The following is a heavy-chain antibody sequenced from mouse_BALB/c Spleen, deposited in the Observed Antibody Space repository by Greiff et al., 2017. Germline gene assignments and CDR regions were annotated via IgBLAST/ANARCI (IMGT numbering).Heavy chain of an antibody. Sequence: DVKLVESGGGLVKPGGSLKLSCAASGFTFSSYAMSWVRQTPEKRLEWVATISSGGSYTYYPDSVKGRFTISRDNAKNTLYLQMSSLRSEDTAMYYCARREGSYYGNYYAMDYWGQGTSVTVSS. D-gene: IGHD2-10*01. CDR2: ISSGGSYT. CDR1: GFTFSSYA. V-gene: IGHV5-9-3*01. CDR3: ARREGSYYGNYYAMDY. J-gene: IGHJ4*01.